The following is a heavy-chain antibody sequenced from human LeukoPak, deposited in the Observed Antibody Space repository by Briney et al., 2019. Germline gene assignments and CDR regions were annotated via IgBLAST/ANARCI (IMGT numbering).Heavy chain of an antibody. CDR2: ISSSSSYI. D-gene: IGHD2-8*01. V-gene: IGHV3-21*01. J-gene: IGHJ4*02. CDR1: GFTFSGYS. Sequence: KPGGSLRLSCAASGFTFSGYSMNWVRQAPGKGLEWVSSISSSSSYIYYAGSVKGRFTISRDNAKNSLYLQMNSLRAEDTAVYYCARVGVRTLDYWGQGTLVTVSS. CDR3: ARVGVRTLDY.